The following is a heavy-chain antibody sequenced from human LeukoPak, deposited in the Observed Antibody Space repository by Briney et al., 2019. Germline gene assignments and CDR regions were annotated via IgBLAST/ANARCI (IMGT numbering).Heavy chain of an antibody. CDR2: ISESGGST. J-gene: IGHJ4*02. D-gene: IGHD3-22*01. CDR3: AKRSVVSRVIRVGLHKEAYYFDS. CDR1: GIPLSKYG. Sequence: GGSLRLSCAVSGIPLSKYGMSWVRQAPGKGLEWVAGISESGGSTNYADSVKGRFTISRDNPKNTLYLQMNSLRAEDTAVYFCAKRSVVSRVIRVGLHKEAYYFDSWGQGALVTVSS. V-gene: IGHV3-23*01.